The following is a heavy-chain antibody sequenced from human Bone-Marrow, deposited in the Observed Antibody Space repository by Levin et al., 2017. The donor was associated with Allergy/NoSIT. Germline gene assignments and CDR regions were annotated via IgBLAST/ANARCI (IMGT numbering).Heavy chain of an antibody. CDR2: LYSGGSA. Sequence: GGSLRLSCASSGFTVSNNYMSWVRQAPGKGLEWVAVLYSGGSAYYADSVKGRFTVSRDNSKNTLALQMNSLRTDDTAVYYCTGASSKDYWGQGALVTVSS. CDR1: GFTVSNNY. CDR3: TGASSKDY. V-gene: IGHV3-53*01. D-gene: IGHD2-15*01. J-gene: IGHJ4*02.